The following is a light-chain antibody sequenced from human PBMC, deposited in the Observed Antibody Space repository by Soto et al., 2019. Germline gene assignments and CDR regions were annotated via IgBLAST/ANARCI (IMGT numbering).Light chain of an antibody. CDR3: SSYAVSTYV. Sequence: QSVLTQPPSASGSPGQSVTISCTGTSSDVGGYNYVSWYQQHPGKAPKLIIYEVSKRPSGVPDRFSGSKSGNTASLTVSGLQTEDEADYYCSSYAVSTYVFGTGTKLTVL. CDR2: EVS. CDR1: SSDVGGYNY. J-gene: IGLJ1*01. V-gene: IGLV2-8*01.